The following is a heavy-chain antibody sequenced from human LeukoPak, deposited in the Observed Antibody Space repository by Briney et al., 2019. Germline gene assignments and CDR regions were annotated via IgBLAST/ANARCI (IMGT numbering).Heavy chain of an antibody. CDR1: GYSISSGYY. Sequence: SETLSLTCAVSGYSISSGYYWGWIRQPPGKGLEGIGSIYHSGSTYYNPSVKSRVTISVDTSKNQFSLKLSSVTAADTAVYYCARVVVAATFFDYWGQGTLVTVSS. V-gene: IGHV4-38-2*01. CDR2: IYHSGST. J-gene: IGHJ4*02. D-gene: IGHD2-15*01. CDR3: ARVVVAATFFDY.